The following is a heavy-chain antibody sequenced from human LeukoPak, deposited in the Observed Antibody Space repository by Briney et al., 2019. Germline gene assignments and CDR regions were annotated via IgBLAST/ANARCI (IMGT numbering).Heavy chain of an antibody. Sequence: SGGSLRLSCTASGFTFGDYAMSWFRQAPGKGLEWVGFIRSKAYGGTTEYAASVKGRFTISRDDSKSIAYLQMNSLKTEDTAVYYCTTGAGATLSDYWGQGTLVTVSS. CDR2: IRSKAYGGTT. CDR3: TTGAGATLSDY. J-gene: IGHJ4*02. D-gene: IGHD1-26*01. V-gene: IGHV3-49*03. CDR1: GFTFGDYA.